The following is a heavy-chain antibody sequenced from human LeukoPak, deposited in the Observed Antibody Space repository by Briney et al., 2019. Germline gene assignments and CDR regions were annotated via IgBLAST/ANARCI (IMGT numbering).Heavy chain of an antibody. J-gene: IGHJ4*02. V-gene: IGHV3-21*01. Sequence: GSLRLSCAASGFTFSSYSMNWVRQAPGKGLEWVSSSSSSSYVYYADSVKGRFTISRDNAKNSLYLQMNSLRAEDTAVYYCARLWFGESRFSDYWGQGTLVTVSS. CDR2: SSSSSYV. CDR1: GFTFSSYS. CDR3: ARLWFGESRFSDY. D-gene: IGHD3-10*01.